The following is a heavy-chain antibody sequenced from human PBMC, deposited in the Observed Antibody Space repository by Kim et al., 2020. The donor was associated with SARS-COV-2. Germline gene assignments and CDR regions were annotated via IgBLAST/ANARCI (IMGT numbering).Heavy chain of an antibody. CDR1: GFTFSSYG. V-gene: IGHV3-33*01. D-gene: IGHD3-3*01. CDR2: IWYDGSNK. CDR3: ARVGRFWSGYYDY. Sequence: GGSLRLSCAASGFTFSSYGMHWVRQAPGKGLEWVAVIWYDGSNKYYADSVKGRFTISRDNSKNTLYLQMNSLRAEDTAVYYCARVGRFWSGYYDYWGQGTLVTVSS. J-gene: IGHJ4*02.